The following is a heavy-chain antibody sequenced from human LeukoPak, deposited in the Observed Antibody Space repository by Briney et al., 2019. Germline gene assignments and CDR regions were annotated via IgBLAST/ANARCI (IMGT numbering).Heavy chain of an antibody. CDR2: VYSNDNT. Sequence: GGSLRLSCAASGFIVSSKYMSWVRQAPGKGLEWASAVYSNDNTYYADPVKGRFSISRDKSKNTLYLQMNSLRAEDTAVYYCGSSTAHYYNYGMDVWGQGATVTVSS. V-gene: IGHV3-53*01. D-gene: IGHD2-21*02. J-gene: IGHJ6*02. CDR3: GSSTAHYYNYGMDV. CDR1: GFIVSSKY.